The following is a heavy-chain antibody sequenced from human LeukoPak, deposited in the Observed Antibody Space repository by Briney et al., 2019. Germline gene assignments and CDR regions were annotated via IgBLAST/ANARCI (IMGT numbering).Heavy chain of an antibody. J-gene: IGHJ5*02. CDR3: AKASVAIPQYCNS. D-gene: IGHD2-2*02. V-gene: IGHV3-23*01. CDR1: GFTFSSSA. Sequence: GGSLRPSCAASGFTFSSSAMSWVRQVPGKGLEWVSTISGTGSSTYYADSAKGRFTISRDNSKDTLFLQLNSLTAADTAMYFCAKASVAIPQYCNSWGQGTLVTVSS. CDR2: ISGTGSST.